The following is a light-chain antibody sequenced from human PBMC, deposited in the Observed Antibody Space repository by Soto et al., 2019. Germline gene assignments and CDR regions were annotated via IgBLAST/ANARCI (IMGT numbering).Light chain of an antibody. Sequence: EIVLTQSPATLSLSPGERAALSCRASQGVSRFLAWYQQKPGQAPRLLIYDASNSATGIPARFSGSGSGTDFTLAISSLEPEDFAVDYCQQRSSWPLTFGGGTKVEIK. CDR2: DAS. J-gene: IGKJ4*01. CDR3: QQRSSWPLT. V-gene: IGKV3-11*01. CDR1: QGVSRF.